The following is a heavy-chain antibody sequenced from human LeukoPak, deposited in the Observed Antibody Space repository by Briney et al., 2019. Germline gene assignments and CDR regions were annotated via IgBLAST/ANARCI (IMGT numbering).Heavy chain of an antibody. D-gene: IGHD3-10*01. CDR2: IYTTGRT. Sequence: GGSLRLSCTVSGFTVSSNSMSWVRQAPGKGLEWVSLIYTTGRTHNSDSVKGRFTISRDSSKNTLYLQMNSLRAEDTAVYYCTGNYYGSGSYADFDYWGQGTLVTVSS. J-gene: IGHJ4*02. CDR3: TGNYYGSGSYADFDY. V-gene: IGHV3-53*01. CDR1: GFTVSSNS.